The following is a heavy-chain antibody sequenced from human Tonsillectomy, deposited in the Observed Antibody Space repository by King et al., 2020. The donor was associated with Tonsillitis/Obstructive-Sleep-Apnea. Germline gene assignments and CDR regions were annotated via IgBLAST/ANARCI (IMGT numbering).Heavy chain of an antibody. Sequence: VQLQQWGAGLLKPSETLSLTCAVHGGSFSGYYWSWIRQPPGKGLEWFGEINHSGSTNYNPSLKSRVTISVDTSKNQFSLKLSFVTAADTAVYYCARGRIVVVVAATPDLYFQHWGQGTLVTVSS. CDR3: ARGRIVVVVAATPDLYFQH. D-gene: IGHD2-15*01. CDR1: GGSFSGYY. CDR2: INHSGST. J-gene: IGHJ1*01. V-gene: IGHV4-34*01.